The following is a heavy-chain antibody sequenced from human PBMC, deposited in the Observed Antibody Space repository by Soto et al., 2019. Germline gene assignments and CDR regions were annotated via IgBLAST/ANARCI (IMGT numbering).Heavy chain of an antibody. Sequence: EVQLLASGGGLVQPGGSLSLSCAASGFTFSSYAMSWVRQAPGKGLEWVSAISGSGGSTDYADSVKGRFTISRDNAKHTLYLQMNSLRAEDPAVYYCATGPDDGDYVFVYWGQGTLVTVSS. CDR2: ISGSGGST. J-gene: IGHJ4*02. V-gene: IGHV3-23*01. CDR1: GFTFSSYA. CDR3: ATGPDDGDYVFVY. D-gene: IGHD4-17*01.